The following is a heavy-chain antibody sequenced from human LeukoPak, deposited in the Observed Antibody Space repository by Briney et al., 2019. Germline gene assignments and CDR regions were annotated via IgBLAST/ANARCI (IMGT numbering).Heavy chain of an antibody. J-gene: IGHJ4*02. V-gene: IGHV1-46*01. Sequence: ASVKVSCKASGYTFTSYYMHWVRQAPGQGLEWMGIINPSGGSTSYAQKFQGRVTMTRNTSISTAYMELSSLRSEDTAVYYCARGLSSSWYWGHWGQGTLVTVSS. CDR3: ARGLSSSWYWGH. CDR2: INPSGGST. D-gene: IGHD6-13*01. CDR1: GYTFTSYY.